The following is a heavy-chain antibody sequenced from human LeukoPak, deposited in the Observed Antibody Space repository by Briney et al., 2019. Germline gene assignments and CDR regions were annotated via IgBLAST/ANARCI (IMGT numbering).Heavy chain of an antibody. CDR3: VKDREADRDYYGMDV. D-gene: IGHD5-24*01. J-gene: IGHJ6*02. V-gene: IGHV3-7*03. Sequence: TGGSLRLSCAASGFTFSSSWMTWVRQAPGKGLEWVANMNEDGSTKNYVDSVKGRFTISRDNAKNSLYLQMNSLRGEDTALYYCVKDREADRDYYGMDVWGQGTTVTVSS. CDR1: GFTFSSSW. CDR2: MNEDGSTK.